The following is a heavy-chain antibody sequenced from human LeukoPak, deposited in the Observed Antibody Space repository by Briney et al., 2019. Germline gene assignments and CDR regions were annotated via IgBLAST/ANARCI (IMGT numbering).Heavy chain of an antibody. CDR2: IYHSGST. CDR3: AREGVAAADAPVNWFDP. D-gene: IGHD6-13*01. V-gene: IGHV4-4*02. Sequence: SETLSLTCAVSGGSISSSNWWSWVRQPPGKGLEWIGEIYHSGSTNYNPSLKSRVTISVDKSKNQFSLKLSSVTAADTAVYYCAREGVAAADAPVNWFDPWGQGTLVTVSS. CDR1: GGSISSSNW. J-gene: IGHJ5*02.